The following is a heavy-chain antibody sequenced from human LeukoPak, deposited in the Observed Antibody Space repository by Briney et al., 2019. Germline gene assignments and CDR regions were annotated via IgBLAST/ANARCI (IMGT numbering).Heavy chain of an antibody. CDR3: ATHYDFWSGYFQYYYYYMDV. V-gene: IGHV1-69*01. Sequence: SVKVSCKASGGTFSSYAISWVRQAPGQGLEWMGGIIPIFGTANYAQKFQGRVTITADESTSTAYMELSSLRSEDTAVYYCATHYDFWSGYFQYYYYYMDVWGKGTTVTVS. J-gene: IGHJ6*03. D-gene: IGHD3-3*01. CDR1: GGTFSSYA. CDR2: IIPIFGTA.